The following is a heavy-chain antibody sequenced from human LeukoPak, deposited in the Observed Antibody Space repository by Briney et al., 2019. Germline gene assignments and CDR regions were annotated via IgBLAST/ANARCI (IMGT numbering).Heavy chain of an antibody. D-gene: IGHD7-27*01. Sequence: GRSLRLSCAASGFTFSNSWMSWVRQAPGKGLEWVASIKPDGSEEHYVDSVQGRFTISRDNARNSQYLQMNSLRVEDTAVYYCARGINWAFDYWGQGTLVTVSS. V-gene: IGHV3-7*04. J-gene: IGHJ4*02. CDR1: GFTFSNSW. CDR2: IKPDGSEE. CDR3: ARGINWAFDY.